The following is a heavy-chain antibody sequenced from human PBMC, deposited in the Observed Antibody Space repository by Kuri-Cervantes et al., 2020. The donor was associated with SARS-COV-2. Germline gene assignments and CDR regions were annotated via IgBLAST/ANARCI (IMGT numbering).Heavy chain of an antibody. J-gene: IGHJ5*02. CDR2: IYHSGST. D-gene: IGHD2-15*01. Sequence: GSLRLSCTVSGGSISSSSYYWGWIRQPPGKGLEWIGSIYHSGSTNYNPSLKSRVTISVDTSKNQFSLKLSSVTAADTAVYYCARVARGWYPQGRKGDWFDPWGQGTLVTVSS. CDR3: ARVARGWYPQGRKGDWFDP. V-gene: IGHV4-39*07. CDR1: GGSISSSSYY.